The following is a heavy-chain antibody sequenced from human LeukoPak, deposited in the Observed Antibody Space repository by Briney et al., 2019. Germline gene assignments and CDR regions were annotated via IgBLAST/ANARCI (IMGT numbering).Heavy chain of an antibody. CDR2: INHRGST. D-gene: IGHD3-22*01. CDR3: ARERDSSGYYYRGFGIDY. Sequence: SETLSLTCAVYGGSFSGYYWSWIRQPPGKGLEWIGEINHRGSTNYNPSLKSRVTISVDTSKNQFSLKLSSVTAADTAVYYCARERDSSGYYYRGFGIDYWGQGTLVTVSS. V-gene: IGHV4-34*01. CDR1: GGSFSGYY. J-gene: IGHJ4*02.